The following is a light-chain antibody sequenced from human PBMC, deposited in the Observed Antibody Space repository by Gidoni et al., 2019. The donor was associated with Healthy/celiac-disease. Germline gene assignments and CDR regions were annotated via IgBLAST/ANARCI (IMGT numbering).Light chain of an antibody. CDR2: GAS. V-gene: IGKV3-20*01. J-gene: IGKJ2*03. CDR1: QSVSSSY. Sequence: IVLTQPPGTLSLSPGERATLSCRASQSVSSSYLAWYQQKAGQAPMLPNYGASSRATGIPDRFSSSGSGTDFTLTSSRLEPEDFAVYYCQQYGSSPRSFGQGTKLEIK. CDR3: QQYGSSPRS.